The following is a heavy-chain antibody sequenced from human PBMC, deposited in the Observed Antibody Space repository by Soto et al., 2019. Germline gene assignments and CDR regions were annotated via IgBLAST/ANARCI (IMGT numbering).Heavy chain of an antibody. Sequence: KTSETLSLTCTVSGGSISSSSYYWGWIRQPPGKGLEWIGSIYYSGSTSYNPSLKSRVTISVDTSKNQFSLKLSSVTAADTAVYYCASHLRQYYDSSGYYLNWFDPWGQGTLVTVSS. CDR3: ASHLRQYYDSSGYYLNWFDP. D-gene: IGHD3-22*01. CDR1: GGSISSSSYY. V-gene: IGHV4-39*01. CDR2: IYYSGST. J-gene: IGHJ5*02.